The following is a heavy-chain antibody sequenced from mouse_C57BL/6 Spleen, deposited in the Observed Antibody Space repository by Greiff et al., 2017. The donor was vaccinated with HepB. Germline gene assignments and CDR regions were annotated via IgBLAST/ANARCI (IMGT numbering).Heavy chain of an antibody. Sequence: EVKVEESGGGLVKPGGSLKLSCAASGFTFSDYGMHWVRQAPEKGLEWVAYISSGSSTIYYADTVKGRFTISRDNAKNTLFLQMTSLRSEDTAMYYCARNWDGYFDVWGTGTTVTVSS. CDR2: ISSGSSTI. V-gene: IGHV5-17*01. D-gene: IGHD4-1*01. CDR3: ARNWDGYFDV. J-gene: IGHJ1*03. CDR1: GFTFSDYG.